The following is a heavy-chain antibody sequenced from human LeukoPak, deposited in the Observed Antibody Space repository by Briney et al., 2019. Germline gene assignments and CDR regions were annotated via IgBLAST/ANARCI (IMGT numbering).Heavy chain of an antibody. V-gene: IGHV1-18*01. J-gene: IGHJ5*02. D-gene: IGHD6-6*01. Sequence: ASVKDSCKASGYTFTSYGISWVRQAPGQGLEWMGWISAYNGNTNYAQKFQGRVTMTTDTSTSTAYMELRSLRSDDTAVYYCARGVIAARRPGCRGFDPWGQGTLVTVSS. CDR1: GYTFTSYG. CDR2: ISAYNGNT. CDR3: ARGVIAARRPGCRGFDP.